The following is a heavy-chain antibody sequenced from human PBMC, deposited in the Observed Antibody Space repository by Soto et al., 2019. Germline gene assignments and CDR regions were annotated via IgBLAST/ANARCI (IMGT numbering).Heavy chain of an antibody. CDR2: ISSSSSTI. D-gene: IGHD3-9*01. Sequence: GGSLRLSCAASGFTFSSYSMNWVRQAPGKGLEWVSYISSSSSTIYYADSVKGRFTISRDNAKNSLYLQMNSLRDEDTAVYYCAREGLLHFELAGLVDYWGQGTLVTVSS. V-gene: IGHV3-48*02. CDR3: AREGLLHFELAGLVDY. J-gene: IGHJ4*02. CDR1: GFTFSSYS.